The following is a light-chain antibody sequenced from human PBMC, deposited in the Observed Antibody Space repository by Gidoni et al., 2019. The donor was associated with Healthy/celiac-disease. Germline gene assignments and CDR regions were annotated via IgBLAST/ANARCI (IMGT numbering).Light chain of an antibody. J-gene: IGKJ1*01. CDR2: GAS. CDR1: QSVSSSY. V-gene: IGKV3-20*01. CDR3: QQYGSSPPT. Sequence: EIVLTQSPGTLSLSPGERATLSCRASQSVSSSYFAWYQQKPGQAPRLLIYGASSRATGIPDSFSGSGSGTDFTLTISRLEPEDFAVYYCQQYGSSPPTFXQXTKVXIK.